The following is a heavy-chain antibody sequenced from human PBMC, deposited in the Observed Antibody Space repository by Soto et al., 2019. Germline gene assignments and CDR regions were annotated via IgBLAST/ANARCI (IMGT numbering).Heavy chain of an antibody. CDR1: GFTFSSYA. D-gene: IGHD3-3*01. V-gene: IGHV3-30-3*01. Sequence: PGGSLRLSCAASGFTFSSYAMHWVRQAPGKGLEWVAVISYDGSNKYYADSVKGRFTISRDNSKNTLYLQMNSLRAEDTAVYYCARSELRFLSDNFDYWGQGTLVTVSS. J-gene: IGHJ4*02. CDR3: ARSELRFLSDNFDY. CDR2: ISYDGSNK.